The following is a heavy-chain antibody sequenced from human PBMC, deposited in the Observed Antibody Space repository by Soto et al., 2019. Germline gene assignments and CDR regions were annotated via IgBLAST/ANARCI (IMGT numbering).Heavy chain of an antibody. D-gene: IGHD1-20*01. CDR3: ARITGRHLDY. Sequence: PSETLSLTCTVSSGSISVTNVFWGWVRQPPGKGLEWIGNIDYSGTAYFSPSLATRVTFHVDTSKNQFSLTLYSVTAADTAVYYRARITGRHLDYWGQGILVTVSS. CDR1: SGSISVTNVF. CDR2: IDYSGTA. V-gene: IGHV4-39*01. J-gene: IGHJ4*02.